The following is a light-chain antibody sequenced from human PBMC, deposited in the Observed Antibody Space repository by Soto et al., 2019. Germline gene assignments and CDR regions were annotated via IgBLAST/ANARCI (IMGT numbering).Light chain of an antibody. V-gene: IGLV1-47*01. CDR1: TSNIGNNY. CDR2: RNN. CDR3: AAWDDSLSGVV. Sequence: QSVLTQPPSASGTPGQRVTISCSGSTSNIGNNYAYWYQQLPGTAPNLLIYRNNQRPSGVPDRFSGSKSGTSASLVISGLRSEDEADYYCAAWDDSLSGVVFGGGTKLTVL. J-gene: IGLJ2*01.